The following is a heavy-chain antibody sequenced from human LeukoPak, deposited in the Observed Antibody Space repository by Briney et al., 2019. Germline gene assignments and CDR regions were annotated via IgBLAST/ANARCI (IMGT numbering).Heavy chain of an antibody. D-gene: IGHD6-13*01. CDR1: GYSFTKYW. CDR3: ARPAYRGGSSWYRNRDYYYGMDV. V-gene: IGHV5-51*01. CDR2: IYPGDSDT. J-gene: IGHJ6*02. Sequence: GEFLKISCKGSGYSFTKYWIGWARQMPGKGLEWMGIIYPGDSDTRYSPSFQGQVTISADKSISTAYLQWSSLKAPDTAMYYCARPAYRGGSSWYRNRDYYYGMDVWGQGTTVTVSS.